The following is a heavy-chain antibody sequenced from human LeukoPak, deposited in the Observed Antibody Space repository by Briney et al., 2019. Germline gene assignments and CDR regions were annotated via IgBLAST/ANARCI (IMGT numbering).Heavy chain of an antibody. CDR1: GGSISSYY. CDR3: AREGVSSGYYYPFDY. J-gene: IGHJ4*02. Sequence: SETLSLTCTVSGGSISSYYWSWIRQPPGKGLEWIGEINHSGSTNYNPSLKSRVTISVDTSKNQFSLKLSSVTAADTAVYYCAREGVSSGYYYPFDYWGQGTLVTVSS. CDR2: INHSGST. D-gene: IGHD3-22*01. V-gene: IGHV4-34*01.